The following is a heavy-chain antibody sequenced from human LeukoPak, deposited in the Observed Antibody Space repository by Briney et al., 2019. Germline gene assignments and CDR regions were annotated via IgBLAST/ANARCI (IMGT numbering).Heavy chain of an antibody. J-gene: IGHJ4*02. CDR3: ARVGRDYDYVWGSRPGYFDY. V-gene: IGHV4-59*01. D-gene: IGHD3-16*01. CDR1: GGSISRYY. Sequence: PSETLSLTCTVSGGSISRYYWSWIRQPPGKGLEWIGYINYSGSTNYNPSLKSRVTISVDTTKNQFSLKLSSVTAADTAVYYCARVGRDYDYVWGSRPGYFDYWGQGTLVTVSS. CDR2: INYSGST.